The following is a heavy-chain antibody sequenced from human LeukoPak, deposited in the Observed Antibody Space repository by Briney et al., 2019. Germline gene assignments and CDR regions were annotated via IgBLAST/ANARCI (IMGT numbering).Heavy chain of an antibody. CDR3: ARLAVAAQNFDY. CDR1: GYTFTGYY. Sequence: ASVKVSCKASGYTFTGYYMHLVRQAPGQGLEWMGWINPNSGGTNYAQKFQGRVTMTRDTSISTAYMELSRLRSDDTAVYYCARLAVAAQNFDYWGQGTLVTVSS. V-gene: IGHV1-2*02. J-gene: IGHJ4*02. D-gene: IGHD6-19*01. CDR2: INPNSGGT.